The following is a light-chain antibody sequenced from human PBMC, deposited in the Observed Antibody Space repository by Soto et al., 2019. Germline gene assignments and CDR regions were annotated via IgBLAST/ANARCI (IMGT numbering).Light chain of an antibody. CDR1: QSVISTY. V-gene: IGKV3-20*01. Sequence: EVVLTQSPGSLSLSPGERATLCCRPSQSVISTYLAWYQRQPGQAPRLLVYVASNRASGIADRFSGSGPGAKFTLTISRLEPEDFAVYYCQQYGSSSWTFGQGTTVDIK. CDR2: VAS. J-gene: IGKJ1*01. CDR3: QQYGSSSWT.